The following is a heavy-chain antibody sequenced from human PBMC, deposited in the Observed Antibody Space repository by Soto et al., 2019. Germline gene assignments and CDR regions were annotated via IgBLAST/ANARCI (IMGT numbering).Heavy chain of an antibody. D-gene: IGHD3-10*01. CDR2: ISYDGSNK. CDR1: GFTFSSYA. Sequence: QVQLVESGGGVVQPGRSLRLSCAASGFTFSSYAMHWVRQAPGKGLEWVAVISYDGSNKYYVDSVKGRFTISRDNSKNTLYLQMNSLRAEDTAVYYCASFQPYYYGSGSFYYYYGMDVWGQGTTVTVSS. CDR3: ASFQPYYYGSGSFYYYYGMDV. J-gene: IGHJ6*02. V-gene: IGHV3-30-3*01.